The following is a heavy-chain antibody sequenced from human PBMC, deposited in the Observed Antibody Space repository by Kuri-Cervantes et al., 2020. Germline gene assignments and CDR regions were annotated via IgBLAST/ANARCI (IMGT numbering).Heavy chain of an antibody. J-gene: IGHJ5*02. CDR3: ARVRSSGWRGLFWFDP. CDR1: GFTFSSYD. Sequence: GGSLRLSCAASGFTFSSYDMHWVRQATGKGLEWVSAIGTAGDTYYPGSVKGRFTISRENAKNSLYLQMNSLRAGDTAVYYCARVRSSGWRGLFWFDPWGQGTLVTVSS. D-gene: IGHD6-19*01. CDR2: IGTAGDT. V-gene: IGHV3-13*01.